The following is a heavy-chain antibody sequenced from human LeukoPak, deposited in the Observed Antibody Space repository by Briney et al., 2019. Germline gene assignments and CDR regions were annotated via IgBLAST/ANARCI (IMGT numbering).Heavy chain of an antibody. CDR3: ARVNTRLRRGRDFDY. D-gene: IGHD5-12*01. V-gene: IGHV4-4*02. CDR2: IFHSGST. CDR1: SDSIFTSNW. Sequence: NPSETLSLTCTVSSDSIFTSNWWSWVRQPPGKGLEWIGQIFHSGSTSYSPSLKSRVTISVDTSKNQFSLKLSSVTAADTAVYYCARVNTRLRRGRDFDYWGQGTLVTVSS. J-gene: IGHJ4*02.